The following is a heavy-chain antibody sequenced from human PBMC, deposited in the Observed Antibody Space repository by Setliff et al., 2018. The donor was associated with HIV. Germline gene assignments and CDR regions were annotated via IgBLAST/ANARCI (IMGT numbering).Heavy chain of an antibody. CDR1: GFTFSSYA. V-gene: IGHV3-30-3*01. CDR2: ISYDGSNK. D-gene: IGHD3-9*01. CDR3: ARDYVSPLAITIFSRGYTDAFDI. J-gene: IGHJ3*02. Sequence: PGGSLRLSCAASGFTFSSYAMHWVRQAPGKGLEWVAVISYDGSNKYYADSVKGRFTISRDNSKNTLYLQMNSLRAEDTAVYYFARDYVSPLAITIFSRGYTDAFDIWGQGTMVTVSS.